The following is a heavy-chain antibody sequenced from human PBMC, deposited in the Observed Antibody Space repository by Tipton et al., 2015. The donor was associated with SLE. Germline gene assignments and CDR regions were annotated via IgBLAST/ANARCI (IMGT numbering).Heavy chain of an antibody. V-gene: IGHV3-23*01. CDR2: ISSTGGRT. CDR1: GFTFSNYA. D-gene: IGHD3-3*01. Sequence: GSLRLSCAASGFTFSNYAMSWVRQAPGKGLEYVSDISSTGGRTYYADSVKGRFTISRDNSKKTLYLQMNRLRAEDTAIYYCAKRFSYTPPYNDFWSGPDYFDYWGQGSLVTVSS. CDR3: AKRFSYTPPYNDFWSGPDYFDY. J-gene: IGHJ4*02.